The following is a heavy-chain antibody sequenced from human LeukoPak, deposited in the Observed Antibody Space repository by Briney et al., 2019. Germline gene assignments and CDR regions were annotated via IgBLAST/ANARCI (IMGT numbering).Heavy chain of an antibody. J-gene: IGHJ4*02. D-gene: IGHD3-16*02. V-gene: IGHV3-9*01. Sequence: GGSLRLSCAASGFTFDDYAMHWVRQAPGKGLEWVSGISWNSGSIGYADSVKGRFTISRDNAKNSLYLQMNSLRPEDTAVYYCARRYTATSAEDFDYWGQGTLVTVFS. CDR1: GFTFDDYA. CDR3: ARRYTATSAEDFDY. CDR2: ISWNSGSI.